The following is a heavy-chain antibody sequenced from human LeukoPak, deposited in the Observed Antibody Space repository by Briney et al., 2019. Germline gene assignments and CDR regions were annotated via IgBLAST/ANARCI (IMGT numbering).Heavy chain of an antibody. Sequence: SETLSLTCAVYGGSFSGYYWSWIRQPPGKGLEWIGEINHSGSTNYNPSLKSRVTISVDKSKNQFSLKLSSMTAADTAVYYCARAAGVGYAFDIWGQGTMVTVSS. CDR1: GGSFSGYY. CDR3: ARAAGVGYAFDI. J-gene: IGHJ3*02. V-gene: IGHV4-34*01. D-gene: IGHD7-27*01. CDR2: INHSGST.